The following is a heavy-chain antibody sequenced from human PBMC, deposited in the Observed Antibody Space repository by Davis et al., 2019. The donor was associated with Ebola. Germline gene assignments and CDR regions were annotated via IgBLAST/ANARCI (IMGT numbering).Heavy chain of an antibody. CDR1: GGSISSYY. D-gene: IGHD1-26*01. J-gene: IGHJ5*02. V-gene: IGHV4-59*01. CDR3: ARHGRAWFDP. Sequence: MPSETLSLTCSVSGGSISSYYWSWIRQPPGKGLEWIGDVYDSETTNYNPSLNSRVTMSVDTTNNQFFLKLSSVTAADTAVYYCARHGRAWFDPWGQGTLVTVSS. CDR2: VYDSETT.